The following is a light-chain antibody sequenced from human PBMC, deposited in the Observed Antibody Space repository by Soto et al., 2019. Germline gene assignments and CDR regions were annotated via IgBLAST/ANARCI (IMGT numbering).Light chain of an antibody. Sequence: QSALTQPASVSGSPGQSITISCTGTSSDIGASDYVSWYQQHPDKAPKLIIYNVNYRPSGISSRFSGSKSGNTASLTISGLQAEDEGDYFCSSYGLFGGGTKLTVL. CDR1: SSDIGASDY. CDR3: SSYGL. J-gene: IGLJ2*01. V-gene: IGLV2-14*03. CDR2: NVN.